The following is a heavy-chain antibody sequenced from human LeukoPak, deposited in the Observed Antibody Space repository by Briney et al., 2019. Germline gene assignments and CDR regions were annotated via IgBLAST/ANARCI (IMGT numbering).Heavy chain of an antibody. CDR1: GYTFTDYY. D-gene: IGHD3-10*01. V-gene: IGHV1-2*02. CDR3: ARVRAMVRGAPSYYYYYMDV. CDR2: INPNSGGT. Sequence: ASVKVSCKASGYTFTDYYMHWVRQAPGQGLEWMGWINPNSGGTNYAQKFQGRVTMTRDTSISTAYMELSRLRSDDTVVYYCARVRAMVRGAPSYYYYYMDVWGKGTAVTVSS. J-gene: IGHJ6*03.